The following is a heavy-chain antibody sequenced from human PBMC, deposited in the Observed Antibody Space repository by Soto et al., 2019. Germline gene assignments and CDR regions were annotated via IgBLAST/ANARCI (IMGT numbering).Heavy chain of an antibody. V-gene: IGHV7-4-1*01. J-gene: IGHJ5*02. CDR3: ARARGTTYYDILTGYQSKINWFDP. Sequence: ASVKVSCKASGYTFTSYAMNWVRQAPGQGLEWMGWINTNTGNPTYAQGFTGRFVFSLDTSVSTAYLQICSLKAEDTAVYYCARARGTTYYDILTGYQSKINWFDPWGQGTLVTVSS. D-gene: IGHD3-9*01. CDR2: INTNTGNP. CDR1: GYTFTSYA.